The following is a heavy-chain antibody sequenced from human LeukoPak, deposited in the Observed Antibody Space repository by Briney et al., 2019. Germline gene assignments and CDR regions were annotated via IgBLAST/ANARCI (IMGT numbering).Heavy chain of an antibody. J-gene: IGHJ5*02. CDR3: ARHKAVAGTRDWFDP. Sequence: SETLSLTCAVSGGSISTYYWTWIRQPPGKGLEWIGYVYYNGSTNYNPSLKSRVTISVDTSKNQFSLKLSSVTAADTAVYYCARHKAVAGTRDWFDPWGQGTLVTVSS. CDR1: GGSISTYY. D-gene: IGHD6-19*01. CDR2: VYYNGST. V-gene: IGHV4-59*08.